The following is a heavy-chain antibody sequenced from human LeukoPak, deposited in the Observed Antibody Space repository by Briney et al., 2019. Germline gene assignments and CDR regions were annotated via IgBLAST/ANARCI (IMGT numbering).Heavy chain of an antibody. CDR3: ALYNWNYPDNWFDP. V-gene: IGHV4-39*07. J-gene: IGHJ5*02. D-gene: IGHD1-7*01. CDR2: IYYSGST. Sequence: SETLSLTCTVSGGSISSSSYYWGWIRQPPGKGLEWIGSIYYSGSTYYNPSLKSRVTISVDTSKNQFSLKLSSVTAADTAVYYCALYNWNYPDNWFDPWGQGTLVTVSS. CDR1: GGSISSSSYY.